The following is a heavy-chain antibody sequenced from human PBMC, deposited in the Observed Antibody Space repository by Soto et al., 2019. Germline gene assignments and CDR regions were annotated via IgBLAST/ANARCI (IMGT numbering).Heavy chain of an antibody. CDR2: IKHSGIT. CDR3: ARGRSKWRSYYYYGIDL. D-gene: IGHD5-12*01. CDR1: GGSFSGYY. J-gene: IGHJ6*02. Sequence: SETMSLTCAVCGGSFSGYYWSWIRQPPEKGLEWIGEIKHSGITNYNTSLKRRVTISVDTSKNQFSLKLSSVTAAETAVYYCARGRSKWRSYYYYGIDLWGQGTTVTVSS. V-gene: IGHV4-34*01.